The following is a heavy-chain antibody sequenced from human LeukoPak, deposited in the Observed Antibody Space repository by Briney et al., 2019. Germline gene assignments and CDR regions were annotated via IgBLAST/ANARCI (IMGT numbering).Heavy chain of an antibody. CDR2: INPNSGGT. D-gene: IGHD5-12*01. Sequence: ASVKVSCKTSGYTFTDYYMHWVRQAPGQVLEWMGWINPNSGGTNYAQRFQGRVTMTRDTSISTAYMELNRLRSDDTAVYYCAKARPQWLRLSLKAYYYYYMDVWGKGTTVTISS. J-gene: IGHJ6*03. CDR3: AKARPQWLRLSLKAYYYYYMDV. CDR1: GYTFTDYY. V-gene: IGHV1-2*02.